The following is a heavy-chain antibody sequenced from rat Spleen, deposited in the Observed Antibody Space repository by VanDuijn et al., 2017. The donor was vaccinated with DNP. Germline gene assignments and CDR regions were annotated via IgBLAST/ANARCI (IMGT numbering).Heavy chain of an antibody. V-gene: IGHV5-25*01. J-gene: IGHJ1*01. D-gene: IGHD1-2*01. CDR2: ISTSGDTT. Sequence: EVQLVESGGGLVQPGRSLKLSCAASGFTFSYFDLAWVRQAPRKGLEWVASISTSGDTTYYRDSVKGRFTISRDDAKSGLYLQMNSLKSEDTATYYCARGSSSIYWYFDFWGPGTMVTVSS. CDR1: GFTFSYFD. CDR3: ARGSSSIYWYFDF.